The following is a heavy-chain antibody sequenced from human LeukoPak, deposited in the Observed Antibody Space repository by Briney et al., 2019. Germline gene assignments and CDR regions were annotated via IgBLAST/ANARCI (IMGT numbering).Heavy chain of an antibody. V-gene: IGHV3-33*01. CDR2: IWYDGSKK. D-gene: IGHD6-13*01. J-gene: IGHJ1*01. CDR3: ARDHSSTSEYFQH. Sequence: GGSPRLSCAASGFTFSTYGMHWVRQAPGKGLEWVAVIWYDGSKKYYADSVKGRFTISRDNSKNTLYLQMNSLRAEDTAVYYCARDHSSTSEYFQHWGQGTLVTVSS. CDR1: GFTFSTYG.